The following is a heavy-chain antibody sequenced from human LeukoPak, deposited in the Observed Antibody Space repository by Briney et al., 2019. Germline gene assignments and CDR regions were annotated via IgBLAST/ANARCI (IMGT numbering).Heavy chain of an antibody. D-gene: IGHD6-6*01. CDR3: AKGLVSPFGY. J-gene: IGHJ4*02. CDR2: ISGSGDST. V-gene: IGHV3-23*01. CDR1: GFTFSSYA. Sequence: PGGSLRLSCAASGFTFSSYAMSWVCQAPGKGLEWVSAISGSGDSTYYADSVKGRPTISRDNTKNTLYLQMNSLRAEDTAVYYCAKGLVSPFGYWGQGTLVTVSS.